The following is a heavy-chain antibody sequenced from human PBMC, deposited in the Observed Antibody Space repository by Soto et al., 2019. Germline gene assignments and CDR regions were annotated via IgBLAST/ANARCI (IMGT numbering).Heavy chain of an antibody. J-gene: IGHJ6*02. CDR2: IIPIFGTA. CDR3: ARDKEIDYSNDYGMDV. Sequence: SVKVSCKASGGTFSSYAISWVRQAPGQGLEWMGGIIPIFGTANYAQKFQGRVTITADESTSTAYMELSSLRSEDTAVYYCARDKEIDYSNDYGMDVWGQGTTVTVSS. V-gene: IGHV1-69*13. D-gene: IGHD4-4*01. CDR1: GGTFSSYA.